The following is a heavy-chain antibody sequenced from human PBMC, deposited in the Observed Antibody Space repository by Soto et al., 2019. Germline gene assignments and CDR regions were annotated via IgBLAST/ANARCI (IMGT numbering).Heavy chain of an antibody. D-gene: IGHD2-2*02. J-gene: IGHJ3*01. CDR2: IKKDGSDK. CDR3: VRGTSSVYNTAWYTAFDS. Sequence: EVQLVESGGGLVQPGGSLRLSCAASGFTFSDYWMTWVRQAPRKGLEWVANIKKDGSDKYYVDSVKGRFAISRDNAKESLYLQMDSLRAEDTAVYYCVRGTSSVYNTAWYTAFDSWGQGTMVTVS. CDR1: GFTFSDYW. V-gene: IGHV3-7*04.